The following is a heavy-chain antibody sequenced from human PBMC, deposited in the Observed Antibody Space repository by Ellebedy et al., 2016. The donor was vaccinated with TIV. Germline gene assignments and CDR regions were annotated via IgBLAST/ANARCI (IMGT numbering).Heavy chain of an antibody. D-gene: IGHD2-2*01. CDR3: ARGCSSTSCPDAFDI. J-gene: IGHJ3*02. Sequence: GESLKISXAASGFTFSSYAMSWVRQAPGKGLEWVSAISGSGGSTYYADSVKGRFTISRDNAKNSLYLQMNSLRDEDTAVYYCARGCSSTSCPDAFDIWGQGTMVTVSS. CDR1: GFTFSSYA. CDR2: ISGSGGST. V-gene: IGHV3-23*01.